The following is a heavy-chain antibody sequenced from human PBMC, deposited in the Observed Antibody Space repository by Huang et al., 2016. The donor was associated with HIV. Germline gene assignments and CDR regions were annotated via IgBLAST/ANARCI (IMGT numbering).Heavy chain of an antibody. CDR2: IYNNGTT. J-gene: IGHJ5*02. Sequence: QAQLQQWGAGLLKPSETLSLTCAVYDSSFSGYSWNWVCQSPERGLEWIGEIYNNGTTNYKPSLNSRIAISVDTSKRQVSLKLRSVTAADTAVYFCARGRSQVSTSIDHWGQGTLVTVSS. D-gene: IGHD2-21*01. CDR3: ARGRSQVSTSIDH. V-gene: IGHV4-34*01. CDR1: DSSFSGYS.